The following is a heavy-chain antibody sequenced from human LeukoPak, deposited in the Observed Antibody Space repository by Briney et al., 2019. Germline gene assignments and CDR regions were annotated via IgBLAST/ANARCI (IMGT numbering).Heavy chain of an antibody. Sequence: ASVKVSCKVSGYTLTELSMHWVRQAPGKGLEWMGGFDPEDGETIYAQKFQGRVTMTEDTSTDTAYMELSSLRPEDTAVYYCAIAVPRDKYYDFWSGHDHNWFDPWGQGTLVTVSS. CDR2: FDPEDGET. CDR3: AIAVPRDKYYDFWSGHDHNWFDP. J-gene: IGHJ5*02. V-gene: IGHV1-24*01. D-gene: IGHD3-3*01. CDR1: GYTLTELS.